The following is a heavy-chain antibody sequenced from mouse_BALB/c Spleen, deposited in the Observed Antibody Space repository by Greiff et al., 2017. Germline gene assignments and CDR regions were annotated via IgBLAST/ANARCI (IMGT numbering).Heavy chain of an antibody. V-gene: IGHV1-15*01. Sequence: QVQLQQSGAELVRPGASVTLSCKASGYTFTDYEMHWVKQTPVHGLEWIGAIDPETGGTAYNQKFKGKATLTADKSSSTAYMELRSLTSEDSAVYYCTRGETALPWGQGTTLTVSS. J-gene: IGHJ2*01. D-gene: IGHD3-2*01. CDR3: TRGETALP. CDR2: IDPETGGT. CDR1: GYTFTDYE.